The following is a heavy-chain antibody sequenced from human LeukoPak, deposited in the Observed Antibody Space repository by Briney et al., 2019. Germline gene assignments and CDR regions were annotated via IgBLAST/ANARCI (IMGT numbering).Heavy chain of an antibody. J-gene: IGHJ4*02. D-gene: IGHD6-13*01. Sequence: GASVKVSFKASGYTFTSYGISWVRQAPGQGLEWMGWISVYNGNTNYAQKLQGRVTMNTDTSTSTAYMELRSLRSDDTAVYYCARYPLSYSGNWHYYFDYWGQGTLVTVSS. CDR3: ARYPLSYSGNWHYYFDY. CDR2: ISVYNGNT. V-gene: IGHV1-18*01. CDR1: GYTFTSYG.